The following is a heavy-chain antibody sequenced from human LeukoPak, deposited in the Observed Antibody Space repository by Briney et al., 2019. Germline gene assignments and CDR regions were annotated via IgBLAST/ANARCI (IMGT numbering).Heavy chain of an antibody. CDR1: GFTFSSYW. V-gene: IGHV3-74*01. CDR2: INSDGSST. D-gene: IGHD5-18*01. Sequence: PGGSLRLSCAASGFTFSSYWMHWVRQAPGKGLVWVSRINSDGSSTSYADSVKGRFTISRDNAKNTLYLQMNSLRAEDTAVYYCERALVDPYWIQYYYYGMDVWGQGTTVTVSS. CDR3: ERALVDPYWIQYYYYGMDV. J-gene: IGHJ6*02.